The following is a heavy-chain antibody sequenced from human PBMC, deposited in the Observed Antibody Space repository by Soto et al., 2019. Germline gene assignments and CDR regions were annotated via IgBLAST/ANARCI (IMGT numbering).Heavy chain of an antibody. V-gene: IGHV1-2*04. CDR3: AVTGGLDAFDI. CDR1: GYTFTGYY. D-gene: IGHD5-18*01. Sequence: ASMKVSCKASGYTFTGYYMHWVRQAPGQGLEWMGWINPNSGGTNYAQRFQGWVTMTRDTSISTAYMELSRLRSDDTAVYYCAVTGGLDAFDIWGQGIMVTVSS. CDR2: INPNSGGT. J-gene: IGHJ3*02.